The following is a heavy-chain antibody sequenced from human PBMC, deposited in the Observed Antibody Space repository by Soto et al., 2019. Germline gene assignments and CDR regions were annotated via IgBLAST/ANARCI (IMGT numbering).Heavy chain of an antibody. J-gene: IGHJ5*02. CDR3: ARSPIAAAGTNWFDP. V-gene: IGHV4-39*01. D-gene: IGHD6-13*01. CDR2: IYYSGST. CDR1: GGSISSSSYY. Sequence: ASETLSLTCTVSGGSISSSSYYWGWIRQPPGKGLEWIGSIYYSGSTYYNPSLKSRVTISVDMSKNQFSLKLSSVTAADTAVYYCARSPIAAAGTNWFDPWGQGTLVTVSS.